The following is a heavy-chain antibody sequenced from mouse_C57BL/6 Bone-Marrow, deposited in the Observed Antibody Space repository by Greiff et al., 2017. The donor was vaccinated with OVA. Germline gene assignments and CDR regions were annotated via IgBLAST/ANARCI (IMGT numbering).Heavy chain of an antibody. Sequence: VKLVESGPGILQSSQTLSLTCSFSGFSLSTSGMGVSWIRQPSGKGLEWLAHIYWDDDKRYNPSLKSRLTISKDTSRNQVFLKITSVDTADTATYYCARRVLYSNYAMDYWGQGTSVTVSS. J-gene: IGHJ4*01. V-gene: IGHV8-12*01. D-gene: IGHD2-5*01. CDR2: IYWDDDK. CDR1: GFSLSTSGMG. CDR3: ARRVLYSNYAMDY.